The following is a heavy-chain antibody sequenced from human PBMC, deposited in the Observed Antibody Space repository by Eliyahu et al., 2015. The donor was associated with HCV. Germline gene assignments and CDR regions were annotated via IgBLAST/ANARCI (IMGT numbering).Heavy chain of an antibody. V-gene: IGHV3-33*01. CDR1: GFTSRNYG. J-gene: IGHJ4*02. D-gene: IGHD3/OR15-3a*01. Sequence: QVQLVESGGGVVQSGRSLRLSCAASGFTSRNYGMHGVRQAPAKGLEWVXVIWYDGSNKYYADSVKGRFTISRDNSKNTLYLQMNSLRAEDTAVYYCASGRGTGRGYYFDYWGQGTLVTGAS. CDR2: IWYDGSNK. CDR3: ASGRGTGRGYYFDY.